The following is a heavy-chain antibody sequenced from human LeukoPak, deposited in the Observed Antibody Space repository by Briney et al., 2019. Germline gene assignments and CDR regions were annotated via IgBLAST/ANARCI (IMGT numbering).Heavy chain of an antibody. V-gene: IGHV3-23*01. J-gene: IGHJ4*02. D-gene: IGHD3-3*01. CDR3: AKDPGTGYYDFWSGYYNDY. CDR2: ISGSGGST. CDR1: GFTFSSYA. Sequence: GGSLRLSCAASGFTFSSYAMSWVRQAPGKGLEWVSAISGSGGSTYYADSVKGRFTISRDSSKNTLYLQMNSLRAEDTAVYYCAKDPGTGYYDFWSGYYNDYWGQGTLVTVSS.